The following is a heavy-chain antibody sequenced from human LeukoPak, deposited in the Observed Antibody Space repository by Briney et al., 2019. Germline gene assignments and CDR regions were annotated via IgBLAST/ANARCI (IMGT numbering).Heavy chain of an antibody. CDR1: GYTFTSYD. Sequence: GASVKVSCKASGYTFTSYDINWVRQATGQGLEWMGWTNPNSGNTGYAQKFQGRVTMTRNTSISTAYMELSSLRSEDTAVYYCARVYGSGSGPRQLAHWGQGTLVTVSS. CDR3: ARVYGSGSGPRQLAH. CDR2: TNPNSGNT. D-gene: IGHD3-10*01. V-gene: IGHV1-8*02. J-gene: IGHJ4*02.